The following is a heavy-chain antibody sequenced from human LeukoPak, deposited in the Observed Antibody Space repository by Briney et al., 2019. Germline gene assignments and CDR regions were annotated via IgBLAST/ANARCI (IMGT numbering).Heavy chain of an antibody. CDR3: ARVDLRFLEAQGWFDP. Sequence: ASVKVSCKASGGTFSSYAISWVRQAPGQGLEWMGGIIPIFGTANYAQKFQGRVTITTDESTSTAYMELSSLRSEDTAVYYCARVDLRFLEAQGWFDPWGQGTLVTVSS. J-gene: IGHJ5*02. V-gene: IGHV1-69*05. CDR1: GGTFSSYA. D-gene: IGHD3-3*01. CDR2: IIPIFGTA.